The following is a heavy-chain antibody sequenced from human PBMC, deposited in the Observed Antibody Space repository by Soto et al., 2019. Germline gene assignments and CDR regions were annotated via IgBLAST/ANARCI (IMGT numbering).Heavy chain of an antibody. J-gene: IGHJ4*02. V-gene: IGHV4-4*02. Sequence: QVQLQESGPGLVRPSGALSVTCAVSGDSISRSHWWSWVRQSPGKGLEWIGEISHSGITNYNPSLKSRVTMSGDKSKNQLSLKLTSVTAADTAVYYCARVRYDRSGVDHWGQGTLVSVSS. CDR3: ARVRYDRSGVDH. CDR1: GDSISRSHW. D-gene: IGHD3-22*01. CDR2: ISHSGIT.